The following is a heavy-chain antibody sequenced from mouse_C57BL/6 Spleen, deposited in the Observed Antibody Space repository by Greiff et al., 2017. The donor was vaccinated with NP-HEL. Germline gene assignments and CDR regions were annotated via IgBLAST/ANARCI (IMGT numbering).Heavy chain of an antibody. CDR2: ISDGGSYT. CDR3: ARVGLLGAYYAMDY. V-gene: IGHV5-4*03. Sequence: EVKVVESGGGLVKPGGSLKLSCAASGFTFSSYAMSWVRQTPEKRLEWVATISDGGSYTYYPDNVKGRFTISRDNAKNNLYLQMSHLKSEDTAMYYCARVGLLGAYYAMDYWGQGTSVTVSS. D-gene: IGHD2-3*01. CDR1: GFTFSSYA. J-gene: IGHJ4*01.